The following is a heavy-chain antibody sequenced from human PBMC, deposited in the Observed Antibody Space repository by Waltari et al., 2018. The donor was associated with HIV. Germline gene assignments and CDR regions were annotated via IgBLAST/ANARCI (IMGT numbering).Heavy chain of an antibody. CDR1: GYTFTSYD. Sequence: QVQLVQSGAEVKKPGASVKVSCKASGYTFTSYDINWVRQATGQGLEWMGWMNPNSGNTGYAQKFQGRVTMTRNTSISTAYMELSSLRSEDTAVYYCARLGYCSSTSCYYYYYYGMDVWGQGTTVTVCS. V-gene: IGHV1-8*01. D-gene: IGHD2-2*01. J-gene: IGHJ6*02. CDR3: ARLGYCSSTSCYYYYYYGMDV. CDR2: MNPNSGNT.